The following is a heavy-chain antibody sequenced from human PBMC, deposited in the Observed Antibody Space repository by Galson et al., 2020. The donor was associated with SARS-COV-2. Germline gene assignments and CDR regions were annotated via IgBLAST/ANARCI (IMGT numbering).Heavy chain of an antibody. CDR1: GGSISSGGYY. Sequence: ETSETLSITCTVSGGSISSGGYYWSWIRQHPGKGLEWIGYISSSGRTYYNPSLKSRVTISVDTSKKQFSLKLSSVTAADTAVYYCARAPITMIVVVDAFDIWGQGTMVTVSS. D-gene: IGHD3-22*01. J-gene: IGHJ3*02. CDR3: ARAPITMIVVVDAFDI. V-gene: IGHV4-31*03. CDR2: ISSSGRT.